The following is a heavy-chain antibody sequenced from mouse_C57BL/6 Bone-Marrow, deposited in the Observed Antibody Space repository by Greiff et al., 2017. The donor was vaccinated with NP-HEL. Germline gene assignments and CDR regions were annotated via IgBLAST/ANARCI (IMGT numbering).Heavy chain of an antibody. CDR2: IYPRSGNT. CDR1: GYTFTSYG. Sequence: VKLMESGAELARPGASVKLSCKASGYTFTSYGISWVKQRTGQGLEWIGEIYPRSGNTYYNEKFKGKATLTADKSSSTAYMELRSLTSEDSAVYFCARERGSWYFDVWGTGTTVTVSS. V-gene: IGHV1-81*01. J-gene: IGHJ1*03. CDR3: ARERGSWYFDV.